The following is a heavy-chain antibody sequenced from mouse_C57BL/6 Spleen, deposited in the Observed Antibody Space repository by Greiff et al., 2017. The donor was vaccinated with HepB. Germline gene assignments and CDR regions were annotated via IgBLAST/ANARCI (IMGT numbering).Heavy chain of an antibody. Sequence: QVQLKQPGAELVKPGASVKMSCKASGYTFTSYWITWVKQRPGQGLEWIGDIYPGSGSTNYNEKFKSKATLTVDTSSSTAYMQLSSLTSEDSAVYYCARLFITTVVAHYYAMDYWGQGTSVTVSS. V-gene: IGHV1-55*01. J-gene: IGHJ4*01. D-gene: IGHD1-1*01. CDR2: IYPGSGST. CDR1: GYTFTSYW. CDR3: ARLFITTVVAHYYAMDY.